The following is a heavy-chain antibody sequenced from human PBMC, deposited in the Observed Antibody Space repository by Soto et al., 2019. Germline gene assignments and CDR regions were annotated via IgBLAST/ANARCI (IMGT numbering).Heavy chain of an antibody. Sequence: QVQLVQSGAKVKKPGSSVKVSCKASGGTFSSYAISWVRQAPGQGLEWMGGIIPIFGTANYAQKFQGRVTITADESTSTAYMELSSLRSEDTAVYYCARDELGYYYDSSGLYGMDVWGQGTTVTVSS. D-gene: IGHD3-22*01. CDR1: GGTFSSYA. J-gene: IGHJ6*02. CDR2: IIPIFGTA. V-gene: IGHV1-69*01. CDR3: ARDELGYYYDSSGLYGMDV.